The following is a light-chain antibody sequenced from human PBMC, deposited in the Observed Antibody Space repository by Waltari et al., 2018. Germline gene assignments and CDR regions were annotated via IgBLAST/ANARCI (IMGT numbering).Light chain of an antibody. CDR3: QTGGHGTWV. J-gene: IGLJ3*02. CDR1: SGHSSHV. Sequence: QLVLTQSPSASASLGASVKLTCTLSSGHSSHVIAWHQQQPEKGTRYLMKVNSDGSHSKGDKIPDRFSGSSSGAEHYLTISSLQSEDEADYYCQTGGHGTWVFGGGTKLTVL. V-gene: IGLV4-69*01. CDR2: VNSDGSH.